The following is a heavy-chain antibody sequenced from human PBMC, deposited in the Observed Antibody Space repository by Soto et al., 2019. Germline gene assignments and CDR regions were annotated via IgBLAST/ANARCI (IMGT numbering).Heavy chain of an antibody. J-gene: IGHJ4*02. CDR3: ARDSQSEMATD. V-gene: IGHV1-69*08. CDR2: IIPILGIA. D-gene: IGHD5-12*01. Sequence: QVQLVQSGAEVKKPGSSVKVSCKASGGTFSSYTISWVRQAPGQGLEWMGRIIPILGIANYAQKFQGRVTXTXXKSTSTAYMELSSLRSEDTAVYYCARDSQSEMATDWGQGTLVTVSS. CDR1: GGTFSSYT.